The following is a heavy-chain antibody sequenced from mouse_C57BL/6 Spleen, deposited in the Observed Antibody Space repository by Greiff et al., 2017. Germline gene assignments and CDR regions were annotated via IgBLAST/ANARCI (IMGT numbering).Heavy chain of an antibody. D-gene: IGHD1-1*01. CDR1: GFTFSSYG. Sequence: EVQRVESGGDLVKPGGSLKLSCAASGFTFSSYGMSWFRQTPDKRLEWVANISSGGSYTYYPDSVKGRFTISRDNAKNHLYLQMRSLESEDTAMYYCARHRLTTVVVFDYWGQGTTLTVSS. J-gene: IGHJ2*01. CDR2: ISSGGSYT. V-gene: IGHV5-6*01. CDR3: ARHRLTTVVVFDY.